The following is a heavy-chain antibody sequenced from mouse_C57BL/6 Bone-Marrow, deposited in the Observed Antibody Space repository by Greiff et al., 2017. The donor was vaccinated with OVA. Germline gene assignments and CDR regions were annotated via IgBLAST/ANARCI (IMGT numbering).Heavy chain of an antibody. CDR2: IFPGSGST. Sequence: QVQLQQSGPELVKPGASVKISCKASGYTFTDYYINWVKQRPGQGLEWIGWIFPGSGSTYYNEKFKGKATLTVDKSSSTAYMLLSSLTSEDSAVYFCARERVTTVVYYYAMDYWGQGTSVTVSS. CDR1: GYTFTDYY. J-gene: IGHJ4*01. CDR3: ARERVTTVVYYYAMDY. V-gene: IGHV1-75*01. D-gene: IGHD1-1*01.